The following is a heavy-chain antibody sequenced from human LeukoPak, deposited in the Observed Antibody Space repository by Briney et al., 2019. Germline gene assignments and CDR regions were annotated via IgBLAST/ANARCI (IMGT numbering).Heavy chain of an antibody. CDR1: GFTFSSYA. V-gene: IGHV3-23*01. J-gene: IGHJ4*02. Sequence: PGGSLRLSCAASGFTFSSYAMSWVRQAPGKGLEWVSGISVSGGSTCYADSVKGRFTISRDNSKNTLYLQMSSLRADDTAVYYCAKADFCRGGTCYDFDYWGQGTLISVSS. CDR2: ISVSGGST. CDR3: AKADFCRGGTCYDFDY. D-gene: IGHD2-15*01.